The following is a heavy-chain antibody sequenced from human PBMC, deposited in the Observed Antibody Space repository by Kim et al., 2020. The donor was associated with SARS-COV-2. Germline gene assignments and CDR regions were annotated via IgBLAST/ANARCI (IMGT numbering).Heavy chain of an antibody. D-gene: IGHD5-18*01. J-gene: IGHJ6*02. CDR1: GFTFSSYG. Sequence: GGSLRLSCAASGFTFSSYGMHWVRQAPGKGLEWVAVIWYDGSNKYYADSVKGRFTISRDNSKNTLYLQMNSLRAEDTAVYYCARDGGTDRMQLRLQYYYYGVDVWGQGTTVTVSS. V-gene: IGHV3-33*01. CDR2: IWYDGSNK. CDR3: ARDGGTDRMQLRLQYYYYGVDV.